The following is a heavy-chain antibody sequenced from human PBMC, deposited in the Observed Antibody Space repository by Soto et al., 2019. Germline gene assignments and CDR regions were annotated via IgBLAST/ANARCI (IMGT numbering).Heavy chain of an antibody. J-gene: IGHJ5*02. V-gene: IGHV1-8*01. D-gene: IGHD2-8*01. CDR1: GYTFTSYD. CDR2: MNPNSGNT. CDR3: ARSGVRRCTNGVCLNWFDP. Sequence: QVQLVQSGAEVKKPGASVKVSCKASGYTFTSYDINWVRQATGQGLEWMGWMNPNSGNTGYAQKFQGRVTMTRNTSISTAYMELSSLRSEDTAVYYCARSGVRRCTNGVCLNWFDPWGQGTLVTVSS.